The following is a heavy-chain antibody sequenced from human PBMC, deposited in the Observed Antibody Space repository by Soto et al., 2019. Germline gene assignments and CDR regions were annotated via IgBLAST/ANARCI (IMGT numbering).Heavy chain of an antibody. CDR1: VYSFTSYC. CDR2: IYPCDSDT. V-gene: IGHV5-51*01. Sequence: GESLKISCKGSVYSFTSYCIGWLRQMAGKGLEWMGIIYPCDSDTRYSPSFQGQVTISADKSISTAYLQWSSLKASDTAMYYCARHDYDFWSGSISGTLGYWGQGTLVTLSS. CDR3: ARHDYDFWSGSISGTLGY. J-gene: IGHJ4*02. D-gene: IGHD3-3*01.